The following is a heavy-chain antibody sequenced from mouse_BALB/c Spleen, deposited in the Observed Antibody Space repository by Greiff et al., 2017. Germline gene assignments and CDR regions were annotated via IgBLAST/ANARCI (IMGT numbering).Heavy chain of an antibody. CDR2: ISSGGGST. CDR3: ARQGGFDY. Sequence: LVESGGGLVKPGGSLKLSCAASGFAFSSYDMSWVRQTPEKRLEWVAYISSGGGSTYYPDTVKGRFTISRDNAKNTLYLQMSSLKSEDTAMYYCARQGGFDYWGQGTTLTVSS. J-gene: IGHJ2*01. V-gene: IGHV5-12-1*01. CDR1: GFAFSSYD.